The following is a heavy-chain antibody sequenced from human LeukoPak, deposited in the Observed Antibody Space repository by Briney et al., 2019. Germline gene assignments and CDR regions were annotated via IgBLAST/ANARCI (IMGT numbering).Heavy chain of an antibody. V-gene: IGHV3-33*01. CDR3: ERDLSPDGYSYGYCFDS. D-gene: IGHD5-18*01. Sequence: GGSLRLSCAVSGFTFSSAVMHWVRQAPGKGPEWVAVIRHEGNYKYYADSVKGRFTISRDNSKNTLYLQMNSLRAEDTAVYYCERDLSPDGYSYGYCFDSWGRGTLVTVSS. J-gene: IGHJ4*02. CDR1: GFTFSSAV. CDR2: IRHEGNYK.